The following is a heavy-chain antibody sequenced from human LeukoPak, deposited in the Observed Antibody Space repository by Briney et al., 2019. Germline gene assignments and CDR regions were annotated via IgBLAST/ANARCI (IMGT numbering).Heavy chain of an antibody. CDR1: GDSISSYY. D-gene: IGHD2-15*01. Sequence: SETLPLTCTVSGDSISSYYWSWIRQPPGKGLEWIGYIYYSGSTNYNPSLKSRVTISVDTSKNQFSLKLSSVTAADTAVYYCARAPPYGCSGGSCYRALGFDPWGQGTLVTVSS. CDR3: ARAPPYGCSGGSCYRALGFDP. CDR2: IYYSGST. J-gene: IGHJ5*02. V-gene: IGHV4-59*01.